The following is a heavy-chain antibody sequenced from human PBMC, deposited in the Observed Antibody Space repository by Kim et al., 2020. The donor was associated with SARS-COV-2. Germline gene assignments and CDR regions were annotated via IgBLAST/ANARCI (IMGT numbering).Heavy chain of an antibody. J-gene: IGHJ4*02. D-gene: IGHD3-22*01. Sequence: GESLEISCKGSGYSFTSYWIGWVRQMPGKGLEWMGIIYPGDSDTRYSPSFQGQVTISADKSISTAYLQWSSLKASDTAMYYCAGTDSSGYYYGGLVYCGQGTLVTVSS. CDR3: AGTDSSGYYYGGLVY. CDR2: IYPGDSDT. V-gene: IGHV5-51*01. CDR1: GYSFTSYW.